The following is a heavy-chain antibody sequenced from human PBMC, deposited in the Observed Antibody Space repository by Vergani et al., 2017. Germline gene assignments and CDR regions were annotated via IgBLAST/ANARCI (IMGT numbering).Heavy chain of an antibody. Sequence: EVQLLESGGGLVQPGGSLRLSCAASGFTFSSYAMSWVRQAPGKGLEWVSAISGSGGSTYYADSVKGRFTISRDNSKNTLYLQMNSLRAEDTAVYYCAKSDYGDSQGSYYYGMDVWGQGTTVTVSS. CDR3: AKSDYGDSQGSYYYGMDV. CDR2: ISGSGGST. J-gene: IGHJ6*02. D-gene: IGHD4-17*01. CDR1: GFTFSSYA. V-gene: IGHV3-23*01.